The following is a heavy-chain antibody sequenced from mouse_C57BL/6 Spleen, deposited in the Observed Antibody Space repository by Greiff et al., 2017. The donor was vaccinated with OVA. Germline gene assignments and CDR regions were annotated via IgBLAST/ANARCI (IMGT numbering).Heavy chain of an antibody. CDR2: INPNSGGT. Sequence: VQLQQSGPELVKPGASVKLSCKASGYTFTDYYMHWVKQSPGQGLEWIGDINPNSGGTSYNQKFKGKATLTVDKSSSTAYMALRSLTSEDSAVDDCASVYCGYDGFAYWGQGTLVTVSA. D-gene: IGHD2-2*01. J-gene: IGHJ3*01. V-gene: IGHV1-26*01. CDR1: GYTFTDYY. CDR3: ASVYCGYDGFAY.